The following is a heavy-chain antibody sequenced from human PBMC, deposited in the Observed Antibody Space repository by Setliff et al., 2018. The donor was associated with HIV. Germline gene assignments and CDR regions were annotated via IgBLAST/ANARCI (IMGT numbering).Heavy chain of an antibody. CDR1: GYTFSTNA. CDR2: INAGDNNT. CDR3: ARGSCSGCYLSDY. V-gene: IGHV1-3*01. Sequence: ASVKVSCKAFGYTFSTNAIHWVRQAPGQRLEWMGYINAGDNNTRYSEKFQGRVTITRDTSANTAYMELSSLRSEDTAVYYCARGSCSGCYLSDYWGLGTLVTVSS. J-gene: IGHJ4*02. D-gene: IGHD6-19*01.